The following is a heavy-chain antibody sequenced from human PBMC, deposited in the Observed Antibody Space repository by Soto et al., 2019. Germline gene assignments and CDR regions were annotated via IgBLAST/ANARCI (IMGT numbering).Heavy chain of an antibody. D-gene: IGHD6-13*01. V-gene: IGHV4-31*03. J-gene: IGHJ4*02. CDR1: GGSISSGGYY. CDR2: IYYSGST. Sequence: TLSLTCTVSGGSISSGGYYWSWIRQHPGKGLEWIGYIYYSGSTYYNPSLKSRVTISVDTSKNQFSLKLSSVTAADTAVYYCARARYSSSWYGNYFDYWGQGTLVTVSS. CDR3: ARARYSSSWYGNYFDY.